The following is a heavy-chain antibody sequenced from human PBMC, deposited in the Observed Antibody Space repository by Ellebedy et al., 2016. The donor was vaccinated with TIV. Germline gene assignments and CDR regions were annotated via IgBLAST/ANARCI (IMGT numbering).Heavy chain of an antibody. D-gene: IGHD6-19*01. CDR2: IYYSGNT. Sequence: SETLSLTCTVSGVSLRSGGDYWSWVRQLPGKGLEWIGYIYYSGNTYYNPSLKSRVTISVDTSENQFSLRLTSVTAADTAVYFCARQPYSSTSPDGMDVWGQGTMVTVSS. J-gene: IGHJ6*02. CDR1: GVSLRSGGDY. CDR3: ARQPYSSTSPDGMDV. V-gene: IGHV4-31*03.